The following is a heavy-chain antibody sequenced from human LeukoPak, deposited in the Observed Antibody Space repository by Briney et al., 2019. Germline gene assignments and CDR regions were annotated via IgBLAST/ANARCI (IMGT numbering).Heavy chain of an antibody. CDR2: IYHSGST. Sequence: PSGTLSLTCAVSGGSISSSNWWSWVRQPPGKGLEWIGEIYHSGSTNYNPSLKSRVTTSVDKSKNQFSLKLSSVTAADTAVYYCARGVDYGDEYFDYWGQGTLVTVSS. D-gene: IGHD4-17*01. CDR1: GGSISSSNW. CDR3: ARGVDYGDEYFDY. J-gene: IGHJ4*02. V-gene: IGHV4-4*02.